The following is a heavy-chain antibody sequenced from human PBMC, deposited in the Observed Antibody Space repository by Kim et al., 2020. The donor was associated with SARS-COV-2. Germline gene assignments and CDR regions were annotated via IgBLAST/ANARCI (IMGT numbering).Heavy chain of an antibody. CDR3: ASLRAVAGGFFSY. CDR1: GRSFSGYY. V-gene: IGHV4-34*01. CDR2: INHSGST. J-gene: IGHJ4*02. Sequence: SETLSLTCAVYGRSFSGYYWSWIRQPPGKGLEWIGEINHSGSTNYNPSLKSRVTISVDTSKNQFSLKLSSVTAADTAVYYCASLRAVAGGFFSYWGQGTLVTVSS. D-gene: IGHD6-19*01.